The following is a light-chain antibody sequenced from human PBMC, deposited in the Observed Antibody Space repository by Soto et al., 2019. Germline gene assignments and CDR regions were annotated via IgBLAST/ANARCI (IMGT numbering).Light chain of an antibody. V-gene: IGLV2-11*01. CDR2: DVT. CDR1: SSDVGGYNY. CDR3: CSYAGSYTWV. J-gene: IGLJ3*02. Sequence: QSVLTQPRSVSGSPGQSVTISCTGTSSDVGGYNYISWYQQHPGKAPELMIYDVTERPSGVPDRFSGSKSGNTASLTISGLQAEDEGDYYCCSYAGSYTWVFGGGTKLTVL.